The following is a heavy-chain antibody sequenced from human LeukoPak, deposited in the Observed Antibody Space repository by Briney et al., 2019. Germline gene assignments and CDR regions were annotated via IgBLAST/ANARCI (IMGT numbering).Heavy chain of an antibody. V-gene: IGHV3-23*01. CDR1: GFTFSSYG. D-gene: IGHD2-2*01. Sequence: GGSLRLSCAASGFTFSSYGMSWVRQAPGKGLEGVSAISGSGGSTYYADSVKGRFTISRDNSKNTLYLQMNSLRAEDTAVYYCAKDRWVATSCYDYWGQGTLVTVSS. J-gene: IGHJ4*02. CDR3: AKDRWVATSCYDY. CDR2: ISGSGGST.